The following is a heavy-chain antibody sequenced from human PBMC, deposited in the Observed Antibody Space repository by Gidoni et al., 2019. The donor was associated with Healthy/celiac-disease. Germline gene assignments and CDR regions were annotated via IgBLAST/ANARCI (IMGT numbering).Heavy chain of an antibody. J-gene: IGHJ4*02. CDR3: AREAGRGYYDSSGYHDY. D-gene: IGHD3-22*01. Sequence: QVQLVQSGAEVKKPGSSVKVSCKASGGTFSSYASSWVHQAHGQGLEWMGGIIPIFGTANYAQKFQGRVTITADESTSTAYMELSSLRSEDTAVYYCAREAGRGYYDSSGYHDYWGQGTLVTVSS. V-gene: IGHV1-69*01. CDR2: IIPIFGTA. CDR1: GGTFSSYA.